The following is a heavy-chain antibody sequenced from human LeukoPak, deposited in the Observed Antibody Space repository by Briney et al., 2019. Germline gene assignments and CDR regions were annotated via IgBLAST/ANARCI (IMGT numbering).Heavy chain of an antibody. Sequence: ASVKVSCKASGYTFTGYYMHWVRQAPGQGLEWMGWINPNSGGTNYAQKFQGWVTMTRDTSISTAYMELSRLRSDDTAVYYWARAYYYGSGSYNPPYFDYWGQGTLVTVSS. V-gene: IGHV1-2*04. CDR3: ARAYYYGSGSYNPPYFDY. CDR2: INPNSGGT. J-gene: IGHJ4*02. CDR1: GYTFTGYY. D-gene: IGHD3-10*01.